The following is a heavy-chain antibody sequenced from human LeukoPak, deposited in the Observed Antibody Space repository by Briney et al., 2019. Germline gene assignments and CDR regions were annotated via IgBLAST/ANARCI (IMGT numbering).Heavy chain of an antibody. CDR1: GFTFSSYN. D-gene: IGHD3-10*02. J-gene: IGHJ3*02. CDR3: ARDLMLGAFDI. CDR2: ISPTSSYT. Sequence: GGSLRLSCAASGFTFSSYNMNWVRQAPGKGLDWVSSISPTSSYTSYTDSVKGRFTISRDNAKNSLYLQMNSLRAEDTAVYYCARDLMLGAFDIWGQGTMVTVSS. V-gene: IGHV3-21*01.